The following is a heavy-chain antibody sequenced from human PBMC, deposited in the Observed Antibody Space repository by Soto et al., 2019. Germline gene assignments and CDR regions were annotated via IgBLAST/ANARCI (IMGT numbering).Heavy chain of an antibody. V-gene: IGHV1-2*04. CDR2: INPNSGGT. CDR3: ARITGDYAYAFDI. D-gene: IGHD7-27*01. CDR1: GYTFTGYY. J-gene: IGHJ3*02. Sequence: ASVKVSCKASGYTFTGYYMHWVRQAPGQGLEWMGWINPNSGGTNYAQKFQGWVTMTRDTSISTAYMELSRLRSDDTAVYYCARITGDYAYAFDIWGQGTMVTVSS.